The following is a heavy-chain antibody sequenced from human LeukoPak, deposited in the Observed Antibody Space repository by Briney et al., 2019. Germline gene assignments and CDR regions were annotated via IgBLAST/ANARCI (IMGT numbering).Heavy chain of an antibody. CDR1: GCTFSSYS. D-gene: IGHD6-6*01. V-gene: IGHV3-48*01. Sequence: PGGSLRLSCAASGCTFSSYSMNWVRQAPRKGLEWVSYISSSSSTIYYADSVKGRFTISRDNAKNSLYLQMNSLRAEDTAVYYCARDKSEQLVPEWWFDTWGQGTLVTVSS. J-gene: IGHJ5*02. CDR3: ARDKSEQLVPEWWFDT. CDR2: ISSSSSTI.